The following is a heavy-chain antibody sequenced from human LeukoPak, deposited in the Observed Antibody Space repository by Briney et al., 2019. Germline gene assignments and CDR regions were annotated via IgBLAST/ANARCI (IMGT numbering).Heavy chain of an antibody. CDR3: ATVGYSGSQGAYFDY. V-gene: IGHV5-51*01. CDR1: GYSFTSYW. Sequence: GESLKISCKGSGYSFTSYWIGWVRQMPGKGLEWMGIIYPGDSDTRYSPSFQGQVTISADKSISTAYLQWSSLKASDTAMYYCATVGYSGSQGAYFDYWGQGTLVTVSS. J-gene: IGHJ4*02. D-gene: IGHD1-26*01. CDR2: IYPGDSDT.